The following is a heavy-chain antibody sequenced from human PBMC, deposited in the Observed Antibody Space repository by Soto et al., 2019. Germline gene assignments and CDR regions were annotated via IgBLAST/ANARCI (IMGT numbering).Heavy chain of an antibody. Sequence: QVQLQESGPGLVKPSETLSLTCTVSGGTISSWYWSWIRQPPGKGLEWIGYFYYSGSTNCNPSLKSRVTISVDTSKTQFSLKLSSVTAADTAVYYCARRYGSAIDYWGQGTLVTVSS. V-gene: IGHV4-59*08. CDR2: FYYSGST. CDR3: ARRYGSAIDY. CDR1: GGTISSWY. J-gene: IGHJ4*02. D-gene: IGHD1-26*01.